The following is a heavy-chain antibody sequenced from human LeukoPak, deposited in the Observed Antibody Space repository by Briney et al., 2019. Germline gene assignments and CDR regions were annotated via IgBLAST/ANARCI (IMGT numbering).Heavy chain of an antibody. CDR3: AKLDFWSGTT. CDR1: GFSFSNSA. Sequence: GGSLRLSCAASGFSFSNSAMTWVRQAPGKGLEWVSTISGSGSSTYYADSVKGRFTISRDNSKNTLYLQMNSLRAEDTAVFYCAKLDFWSGTTWGQGTMVTVSS. J-gene: IGHJ3*01. V-gene: IGHV3-23*01. D-gene: IGHD3-3*01. CDR2: ISGSGSST.